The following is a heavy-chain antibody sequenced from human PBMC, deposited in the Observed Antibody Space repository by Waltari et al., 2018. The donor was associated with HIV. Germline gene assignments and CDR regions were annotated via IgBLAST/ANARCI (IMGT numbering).Heavy chain of an antibody. J-gene: IGHJ3*01. CDR2: IESDGAST. Sequence: EVQLVESGGGLVQPGGSLRLSCGASGFTFSRYWMHWVRQAPGKGLGWGSRIESDGASTNDADSVKGRVTSSRDNAKNTLSLQMNSLSVEDTAVYYCVRAGRSSDGFDVWGQGTMVTVSS. CDR3: VRAGRSSDGFDV. V-gene: IGHV3-74*01. CDR1: GFTFSRYW. D-gene: IGHD6-6*01.